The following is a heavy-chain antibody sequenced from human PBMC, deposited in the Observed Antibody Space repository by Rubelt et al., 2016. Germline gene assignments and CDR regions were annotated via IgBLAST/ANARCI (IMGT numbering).Heavy chain of an antibody. Sequence: GLEWMGRINPNSGGTNYAQKFQGRVTMTRDTSISTAYMELSRLRSDDTAVYYCASFGPITGTTWGPGEIDYWGQGTLVTVSS. J-gene: IGHJ4*02. CDR2: INPNSGGT. V-gene: IGHV1-2*06. D-gene: IGHD1-7*01. CDR3: ASFGPITGTTWGPGEIDY.